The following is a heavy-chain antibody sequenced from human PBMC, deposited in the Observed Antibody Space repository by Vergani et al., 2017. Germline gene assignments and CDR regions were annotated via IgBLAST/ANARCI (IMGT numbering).Heavy chain of an antibody. Sequence: QVQLVQSGAEVKKPGSSVKVSCKASGGTFSSCTISWVRQAPGQGLEWMGRIIPILGIANYAQKFQGRVTITADKSTSTAYMELSSLRSEDTAVYYCASSPYSSGWSIDYWGQGTLVTVSS. CDR1: GGTFSSCT. CDR2: IIPILGIA. D-gene: IGHD6-19*01. V-gene: IGHV1-69*02. CDR3: ASSPYSSGWSIDY. J-gene: IGHJ4*02.